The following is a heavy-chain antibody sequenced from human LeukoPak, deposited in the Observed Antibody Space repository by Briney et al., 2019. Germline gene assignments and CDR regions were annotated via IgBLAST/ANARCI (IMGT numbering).Heavy chain of an antibody. J-gene: IGHJ5*02. V-gene: IGHV4-38-2*02. D-gene: IGHD2-15*01. CDR1: GFSISSDDC. CDR2: ISNRGSP. Sequence: SETLSLTCLVSGFSISSDDCWGWIRPPPGKGLEWIGIISNRGSPYYNPSLKSRVTMSVDTPNNHVSVRLSSVTAADTAVYYCVRDGGFYYTASPNSWFDPWGQGTLVTVSS. CDR3: VRDGGFYYTASPNSWFDP.